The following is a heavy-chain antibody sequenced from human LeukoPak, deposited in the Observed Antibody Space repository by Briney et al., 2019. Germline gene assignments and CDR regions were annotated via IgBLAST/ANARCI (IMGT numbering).Heavy chain of an antibody. D-gene: IGHD6-19*01. J-gene: IGHJ3*02. CDR1: GGTFSSYA. Sequence: SVKVSCKASGGTFSSYAISWVRQAPGQGLEWMGRIIPIFGTASYAQKFQGRVTITTDESTSTAYMELSSLRSEDTAVYYCAQVAYSSGWFGAFDIWGQGTMVTVSS. CDR3: AQVAYSSGWFGAFDI. V-gene: IGHV1-69*05. CDR2: IIPIFGTA.